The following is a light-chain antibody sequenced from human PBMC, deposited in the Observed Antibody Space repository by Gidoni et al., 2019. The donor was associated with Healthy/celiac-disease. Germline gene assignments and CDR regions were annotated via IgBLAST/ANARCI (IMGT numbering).Light chain of an antibody. CDR3: RSYTSSSTLDVV. J-gene: IGLJ2*01. Sequence: QSALTQSAPVSGSPGQAITISGTGTSSDVGGYNYVSWYQQHPGQAPNLMIYDGSKRPSGVSNRFYGSKCGNTASLTISGLQAEDEDDYYCRSYTSSSTLDVVFGGGTKLTVL. CDR1: SSDVGGYNY. CDR2: DGS. V-gene: IGLV2-14*01.